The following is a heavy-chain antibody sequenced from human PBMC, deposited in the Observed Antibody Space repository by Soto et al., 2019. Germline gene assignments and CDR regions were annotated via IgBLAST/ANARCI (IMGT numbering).Heavy chain of an antibody. V-gene: IGHV1-18*01. CDR1: DYTFTSFG. D-gene: IGHD2-15*01. CDR2: ISPYNGDT. J-gene: IGHJ4*02. Sequence: QVQLVQSGAEVKKPGDSVKVSCKASDYTFTSFGISWVRQAPGQGLEWMGWISPYNGDTDFAQKFQGRVIMTTDTSTSTAYMELRSLRSDVTAVYYCARMAAAFDYWGQGTLVTVSS. CDR3: ARMAAAFDY.